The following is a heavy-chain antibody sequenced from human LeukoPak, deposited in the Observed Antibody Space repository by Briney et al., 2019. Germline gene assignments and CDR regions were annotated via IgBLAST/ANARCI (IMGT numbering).Heavy chain of an antibody. CDR2: ITTYNDST. J-gene: IGHJ3*01. CDR1: GYTFMSYV. V-gene: IGHV1-18*01. CDR3: ARATGWSTVPTYDAFDV. Sequence: ASVKVSCKASGYTFMSYVIGWVRQAPGQGLEWMGWITTYNDSTNYAQKFQGGVTMATDTSTSTAYMELMSLRSDDTAVYYCARATGWSTVPTYDAFDVWGQGTMVTVSS. D-gene: IGHD4-17*01.